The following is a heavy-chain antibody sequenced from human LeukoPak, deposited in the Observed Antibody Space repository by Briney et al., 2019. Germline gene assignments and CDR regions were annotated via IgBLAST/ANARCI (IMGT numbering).Heavy chain of an antibody. D-gene: IGHD6-19*01. J-gene: IGHJ4*02. V-gene: IGHV3-23*01. CDR3: ARDSPLKGYDSGWATNSFDF. CDR1: GFNFRSYA. Sequence: GGSLRVSCAASGFNFRSYAMSWVRQAPGKGLEWVSTVTGGAVATYYADSVRGRHTISRDNSKNTLYLQMNSLRAEDTAVYYCARDSPLKGYDSGWATNSFDFWGQGTLVTVSS. CDR2: VTGGAVAT.